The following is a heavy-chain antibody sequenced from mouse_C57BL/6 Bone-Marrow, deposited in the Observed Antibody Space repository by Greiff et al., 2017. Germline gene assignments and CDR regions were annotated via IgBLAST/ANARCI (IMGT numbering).Heavy chain of an antibody. CDR1: GFTFSSYA. Sequence: EVHLVESGGGLVKPGGSLKLSCAASGFTFSSYAMSWVRQTPEKRLEWVATISDGGSYTYYPDNVKGRFTISRDNAKNNLYLQMSQLKSEDTAMYYWARGIKDGSSFYAMDYWGQGTSVTVSS. J-gene: IGHJ4*01. CDR3: ARGIKDGSSFYAMDY. CDR2: ISDGGSYT. V-gene: IGHV5-4*01. D-gene: IGHD1-1*01.